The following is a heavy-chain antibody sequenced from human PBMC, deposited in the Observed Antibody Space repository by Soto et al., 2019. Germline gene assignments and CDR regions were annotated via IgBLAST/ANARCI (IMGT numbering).Heavy chain of an antibody. CDR3: AREKVGANDY. CDR2: MNPNSGNT. Sequence: QVQLVQSGAEVKKPGASVKVSCKASGYTFTSYDINWVRQATGQGLGCLGWMNPNSGNTGYAQKFQGRVTMTRNTTMSTAYMELSSLRSVETAVYYCAREKVGANDYGGQGTLVSVSS. V-gene: IGHV1-8*01. J-gene: IGHJ4*02. D-gene: IGHD1-26*01. CDR1: GYTFTSYD.